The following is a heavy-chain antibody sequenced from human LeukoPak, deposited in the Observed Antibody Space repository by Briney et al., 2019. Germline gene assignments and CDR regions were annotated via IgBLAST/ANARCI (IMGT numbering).Heavy chain of an antibody. CDR2: ISAYNGNT. CDR3: ARTHRRDWFDP. CDR1: GYTFTSYG. J-gene: IGHJ5*02. Sequence: ASVKVPCKASGYTFTSYGISWVRQAPGQGLEWMGWISAYNGNTNYAQKLQGRVTMTTDTSTRTAYMELRSLRFDDTAVYYCARTHRRDWFDPWGQGTLVTVSS. V-gene: IGHV1-18*01.